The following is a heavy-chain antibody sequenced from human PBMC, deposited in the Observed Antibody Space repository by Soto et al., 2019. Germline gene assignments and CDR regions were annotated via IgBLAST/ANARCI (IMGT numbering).Heavy chain of an antibody. J-gene: IGHJ4*02. CDR1: GGSFSGYY. Sequence: QVQLQQWGAGLLKPSETLSLTCAVYGGSFSGYYWSWIRQPPGKGLEWIGEINHSGSTNYNPSLKSRGTISVDTSKNQFSLKLSSVTAADTAVYYCARVVGGSSSSYYFDYWGQGTLVTVSS. D-gene: IGHD6-6*01. V-gene: IGHV4-34*01. CDR3: ARVVGGSSSSYYFDY. CDR2: INHSGST.